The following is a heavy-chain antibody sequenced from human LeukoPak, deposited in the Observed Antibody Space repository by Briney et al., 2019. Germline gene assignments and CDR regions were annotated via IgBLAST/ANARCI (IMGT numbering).Heavy chain of an antibody. V-gene: IGHV4-39*01. D-gene: IGHD3-16*02. CDR3: ASPRVRLGELSFDFDY. J-gene: IGHJ4*02. CDR1: GGSISSSSYY. CDR2: IYYSGST. Sequence: SETLSLTCTVSGGSISSSSYYWGWIRQPPGKGLEWIGSIYYSGSTYYNPSLKSRVTISVDTSKNQFSLKLSSVTAADTAVYYCASPRVRLGELSFDFDYWGQGTLVTVSS.